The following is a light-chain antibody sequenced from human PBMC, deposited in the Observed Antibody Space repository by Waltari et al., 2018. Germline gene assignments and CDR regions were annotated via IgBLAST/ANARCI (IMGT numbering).Light chain of an antibody. CDR2: AAS. CDR3: QQSYSTPRT. J-gene: IGKJ1*01. Sequence: DIQMTQSPSSLSASVGDRVTITCRASQSISSYLNWYQQKPGKAPKLLIYAASSLQSGVPSRFSGSGSGTDFTLIISSLQPEDFATYYCQQSYSTPRTFGQGTKVVIK. CDR1: QSISSY. V-gene: IGKV1-39*01.